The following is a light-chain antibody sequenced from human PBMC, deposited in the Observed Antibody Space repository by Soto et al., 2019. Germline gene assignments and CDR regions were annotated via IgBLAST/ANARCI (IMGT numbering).Light chain of an antibody. CDR1: QSVSSSY. CDR3: QQYNNWPPWT. CDR2: GAS. Sequence: EIVLTQSPCTLSLSPGERATLSCRASQSVSSSYLAWYQQKPGQAPRLLIYGASTRATGIPARFSGSGSGTEFTLTISSLQSEDFAVYHCQQYNNWPPWTFGQGTKVDIK. J-gene: IGKJ1*01. V-gene: IGKV3-15*01.